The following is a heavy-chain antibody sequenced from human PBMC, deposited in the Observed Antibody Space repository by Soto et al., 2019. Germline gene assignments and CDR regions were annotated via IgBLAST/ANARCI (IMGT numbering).Heavy chain of an antibody. V-gene: IGHV1-69*13. J-gene: IGHJ3*01. Sequence: SVKVSCKASGGTFSSYAISWVRQAPGQGLEWMGGIIPIFGTANYAQKFQGRVTITADESTSTAYMELSSLRSEDTAVYYCATAIAVAGVFDLWGQGTMVTVSS. CDR2: IIPIFGTA. CDR3: ATAIAVAGVFDL. D-gene: IGHD6-19*01. CDR1: GGTFSSYA.